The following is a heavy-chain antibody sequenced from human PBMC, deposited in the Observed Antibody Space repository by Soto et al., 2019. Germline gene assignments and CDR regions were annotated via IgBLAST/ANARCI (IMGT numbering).Heavy chain of an antibody. V-gene: IGHV1-8*01. D-gene: IGHD3-10*01. CDR1: GYTFTSYD. CDR2: MNPNSGNT. Sequence: ASVKVSCKASGYTFTSYDINWVRQATGQGLEWMGWMNPNSGNTGYAQKFQGRVTMTRNTSISTAYMELSSLRSEDTAVYYCARGLKGRVRGVHYYYMDVWGKGTTVTVSS. CDR3: ARGLKGRVRGVHYYYMDV. J-gene: IGHJ6*03.